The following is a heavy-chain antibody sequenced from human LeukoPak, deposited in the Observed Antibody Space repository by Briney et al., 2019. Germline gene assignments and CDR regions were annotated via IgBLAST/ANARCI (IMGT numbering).Heavy chain of an antibody. CDR1: RFTFSSYA. CDR3: ARDSVAIVVVPAAYTPYFQH. V-gene: IGHV3-30*10. D-gene: IGHD2-2*01. Sequence: GGSLRLSCAASRFTFSSYAMHWVRQAPGKGREWGAVISYDGSNKYYTDSVKGRFTISRDNSKNTLYLQMNSLRAEDTAVYYCARDSVAIVVVPAAYTPYFQHWGQGTLVTVSS. CDR2: ISYDGSNK. J-gene: IGHJ1*01.